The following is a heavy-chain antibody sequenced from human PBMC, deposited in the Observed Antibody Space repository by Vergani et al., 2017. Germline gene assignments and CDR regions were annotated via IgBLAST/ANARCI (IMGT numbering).Heavy chain of an antibody. CDR3: AKWSGSSSSAYYYYYYMDV. Sequence: EVQLLESGGGLVQPGGSLRLSCAASGFTFSNYAMSWVRQAPGKGLEWVSDISGSDHNTNHADSVKGRFTISRDNSKNTLYLQMNSLRAEDTAVYYCAKWSGSSSSAYYYYYYMDVWGKGTTVTVSS. D-gene: IGHD6-6*01. CDR1: GFTFSNYA. CDR2: ISGSDHNT. V-gene: IGHV3-23*01. J-gene: IGHJ6*03.